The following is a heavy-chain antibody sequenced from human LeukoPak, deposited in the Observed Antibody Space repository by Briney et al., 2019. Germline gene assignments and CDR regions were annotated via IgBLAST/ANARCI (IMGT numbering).Heavy chain of an antibody. J-gene: IGHJ6*03. CDR1: GFTFSSYS. CDR3: ARYQHDSSGYYQDYYYYYMDV. V-gene: IGHV3-21*01. CDR2: ISSSSSYI. D-gene: IGHD3-22*01. Sequence: PGGPLRLSCAASGFTFSSYSMNWVRQAPGKGLEWVSSISSSSSYIYYADSVKGRFTISRDNAKNSLYLQMNSLRAEDTAVYYCARYQHDSSGYYQDYYYYYMDVWGKGTTVTVSS.